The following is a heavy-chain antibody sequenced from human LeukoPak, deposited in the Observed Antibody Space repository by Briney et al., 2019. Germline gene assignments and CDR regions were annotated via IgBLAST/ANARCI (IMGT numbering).Heavy chain of an antibody. Sequence: ASVTVSCKASGYNFIAHYMYWVRRAPGQGLEWMGWVNPNSGATNYAQKFQGRVTMTRDTSITTAYMELSSMTSDDTAVYYCARLKSSSVMNYYYGMDVWGHGTTVTVSS. D-gene: IGHD2-2*01. CDR1: GYNFIAHY. CDR2: VNPNSGAT. CDR3: ARLKSSSVMNYYYGMDV. V-gene: IGHV1-2*02. J-gene: IGHJ6*02.